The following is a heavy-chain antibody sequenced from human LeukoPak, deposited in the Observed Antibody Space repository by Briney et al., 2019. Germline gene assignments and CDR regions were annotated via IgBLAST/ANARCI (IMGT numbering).Heavy chain of an antibody. Sequence: SGTLSLTCTVSGGSISSYYWSWIRQPPGKGLEWIGYIYYSGSTNYNPSLKSRVTISVDTSKNQFSLKLSSVTAADTAVYYCARHRLWFGEFLYYFDYWGQGTLVTVSS. CDR1: GGSISSYY. CDR2: IYYSGST. J-gene: IGHJ4*02. D-gene: IGHD3-10*01. V-gene: IGHV4-59*08. CDR3: ARHRLWFGEFLYYFDY.